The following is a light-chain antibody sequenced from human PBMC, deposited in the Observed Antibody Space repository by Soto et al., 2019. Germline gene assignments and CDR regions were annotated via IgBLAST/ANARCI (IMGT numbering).Light chain of an antibody. V-gene: IGKV1-6*01. J-gene: IGKJ1*01. CDR3: LQDFKYPRT. CDR2: ASS. CDR1: QDIRTE. Sequence: AIQMIQSPSSLSASVGDRVTITCRASQDIRTELGWYQQRPGEAPKLLIYASSNLQSGVPSRFSGSGSGTDFTLTINSLQPEDFATYYCLQDFKYPRTFGQGTKVEIK.